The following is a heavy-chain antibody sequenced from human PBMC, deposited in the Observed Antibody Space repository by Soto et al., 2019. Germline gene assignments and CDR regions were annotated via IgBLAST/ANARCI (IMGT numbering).Heavy chain of an antibody. V-gene: IGHV4-59*01. CDR1: SDSISNYY. J-gene: IGHJ4*02. D-gene: IGHD3-16*02. CDR3: ARAAIYYDYVWWCYRTRYYFDY. CDR2: MHYNGYT. Sequence: SETLSLTCTVSSDSISNYYCSWFRQPPGKGLEWIGYMHYNGYTSYNPSLRSRVTISVATSKNQFSLKLSSVTAADTAVYYCARAAIYYDYVWWCYRTRYYFDYWGQGTLVIVSS.